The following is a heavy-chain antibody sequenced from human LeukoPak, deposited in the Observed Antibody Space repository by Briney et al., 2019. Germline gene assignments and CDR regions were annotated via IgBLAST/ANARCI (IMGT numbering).Heavy chain of an antibody. CDR1: GFTFNKYW. D-gene: IGHD3-22*01. J-gene: IGHJ4*02. V-gene: IGHV3-74*01. CDR2: TNGDGTTT. Sequence: PGGSLRLSCAASGFTFNKYWMHWVRQVPGKGLVWVSRTNGDGTTTSYADPVKGGFTMSRDNAKNTLYLQMSGLRVEDTAVYYCATGNYYDSRGYYTFGHWGQGTLVTVSS. CDR3: ATGNYYDSRGYYTFGH.